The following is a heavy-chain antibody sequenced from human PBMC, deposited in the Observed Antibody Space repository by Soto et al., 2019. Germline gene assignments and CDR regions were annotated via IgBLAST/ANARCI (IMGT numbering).Heavy chain of an antibody. CDR2: ISWNSGSI. CDR3: AKDISGRGSYYYYYGMDV. J-gene: IGHJ6*02. Sequence: HPGGSLRLSXAASGFNFDDYAMHWVRQAPGKGLEWVSGISWNSGSIGYADSVKARFTISRDNAKNSLYLQMNSLRAEDTAFYYCAKDISGRGSYYYYYGMDVWGQGIPVTVSS. D-gene: IGHD1-26*01. CDR1: GFNFDDYA. V-gene: IGHV3-9*01.